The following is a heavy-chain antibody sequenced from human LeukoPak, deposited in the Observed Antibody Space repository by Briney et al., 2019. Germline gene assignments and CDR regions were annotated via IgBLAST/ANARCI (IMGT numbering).Heavy chain of an antibody. D-gene: IGHD2-2*01. CDR3: ARSGDCSSTSCHSPYYYMDV. J-gene: IGHJ6*03. V-gene: IGHV1-69*05. CDR2: IIPIFGTA. Sequence: SVKISCKASGGTFNSYAISWVRQARGQGLEWMGGIIPIFGTANYAQKFQGRVTITTDESTSTAYMELSSLRSEDTAVYYCARSGDCSSTSCHSPYYYMDVWGKGTTVTVSS. CDR1: GGTFNSYA.